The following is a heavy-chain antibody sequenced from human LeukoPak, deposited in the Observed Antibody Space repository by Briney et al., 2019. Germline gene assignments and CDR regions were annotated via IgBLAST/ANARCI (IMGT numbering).Heavy chain of an antibody. D-gene: IGHD6-13*01. CDR1: GGTFSSYT. CDR3: ARDKAAGPYYFDY. Sequence: ASVKVSCKASGGTFSSYTISWVRQAPGQGLEWMGWISAYNGNTNSAQKFQGRVTLTTDTPTSTAYMELRSLRSDDTALYYCARDKAAGPYYFDYWGQGTLVTVSS. V-gene: IGHV1-18*01. CDR2: ISAYNGNT. J-gene: IGHJ4*02.